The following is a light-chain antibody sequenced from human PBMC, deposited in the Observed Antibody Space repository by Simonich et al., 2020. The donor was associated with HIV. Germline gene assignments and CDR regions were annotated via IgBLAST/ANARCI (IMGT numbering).Light chain of an antibody. CDR1: SSDVGVYYY. CDR3: SSYTSSNTWV. Sequence: QSALTQPASVSGSPGQSITISCTGTSSDVGVYYYVSWYQPHPGKAPKLMIYDVNKRPSGVSNRFSGSKSGNTASLTISGLQAEDEANYYCSSYTSSNTWVFGGGTKLTVL. V-gene: IGLV2-14*03. CDR2: DVN. J-gene: IGLJ2*01.